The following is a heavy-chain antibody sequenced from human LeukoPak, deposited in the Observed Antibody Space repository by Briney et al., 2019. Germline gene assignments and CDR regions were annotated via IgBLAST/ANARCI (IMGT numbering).Heavy chain of an antibody. CDR1: GYTYISYD. Sequence: ASVKDSFKASGYTYISYDINWVRQATGQGLEWMGWMNPNSGNTGYAQKFQDRVTMTRNTSISTAYMELSSLRSEDTAVYYCARKDAFDIWGQGTMVTVSS. CDR3: ARKDAFDI. V-gene: IGHV1-8*01. J-gene: IGHJ3*02. CDR2: MNPNSGNT.